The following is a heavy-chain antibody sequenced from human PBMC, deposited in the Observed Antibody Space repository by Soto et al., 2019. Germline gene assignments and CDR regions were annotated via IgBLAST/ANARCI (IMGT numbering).Heavy chain of an antibody. CDR2: IFNTGST. J-gene: IGHJ4*02. D-gene: IGHD6-19*01. CDR1: GGSISDFH. V-gene: IGHV4-59*01. Sequence: QVQLQESGPRLVKPSETLSLTCTVSGGSISDFHCSWIRQSPGKGLEWIGYIFNTGSTNYNPSLRXXVXXSVDRSKNQFSLKLTSVTAADTAVYYCARVTHSRWAYFFVSWGQGTLVTVSA. CDR3: ARVTHSRWAYFFVS.